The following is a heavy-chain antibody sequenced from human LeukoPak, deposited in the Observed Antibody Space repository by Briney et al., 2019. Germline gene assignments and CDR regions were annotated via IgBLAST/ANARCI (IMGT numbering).Heavy chain of an antibody. J-gene: IGHJ3*02. CDR3: ATLGPKGDYDSSGYAFDI. D-gene: IGHD3-22*01. CDR1: GGTFTSYA. CDR2: IIPIFGTA. Sequence: GASVKVSCKASGGTFTSYAISWVRQAPGQGLEWMGGIIPIFGTANYAQKFQGRVTITADESTSTAYMELSSLRSEDTAVYYCATLGPKGDYDSSGYAFDIWGQGTMVTVSS. V-gene: IGHV1-69*13.